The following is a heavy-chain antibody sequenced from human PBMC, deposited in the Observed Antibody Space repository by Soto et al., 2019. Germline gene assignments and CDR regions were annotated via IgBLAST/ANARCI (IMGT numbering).Heavy chain of an antibody. V-gene: IGHV3-7*04. D-gene: IGHD2-15*01. Sequence: EVQLVESGGGLVQPGGSLRLSCAASGLTFSSEFMSWIRQAPGRGLEWVAKINPDGTGVHYVDPVKGRFTVSRDNTNNSLSLQMHGLRVEDTAVYYCARETWWRLDYWGQGTLVTVSS. J-gene: IGHJ4*02. CDR2: INPDGTGV. CDR1: GLTFSSEF. CDR3: ARETWWRLDY.